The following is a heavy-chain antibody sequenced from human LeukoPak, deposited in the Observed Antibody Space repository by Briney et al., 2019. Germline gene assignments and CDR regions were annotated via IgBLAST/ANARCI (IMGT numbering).Heavy chain of an antibody. V-gene: IGHV3-33*01. Sequence: SCKASGYTFTNYGMHWVRQAPGKGLEWVALIVYDGSDEHYADSVKGRFTISRDTSKNTLLLQMNSLRADDTALYFCARRLSLRFDAFAVWGPGTVVTVSS. CDR3: ARRLSLRFDAFAV. J-gene: IGHJ3*01. CDR2: IVYDGSDE. D-gene: IGHD3-3*01. CDR1: GYTFTNYG.